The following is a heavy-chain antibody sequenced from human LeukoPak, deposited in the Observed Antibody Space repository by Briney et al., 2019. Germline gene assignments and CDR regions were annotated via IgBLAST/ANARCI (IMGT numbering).Heavy chain of an antibody. D-gene: IGHD3-10*01. CDR1: GYTFTSYY. Sequence: GASVKVSCKASGYTFTSYYMHWVRQAPGQGLEWMGIINPSGGSTSYAQKFQGRVTMTRDMSTSTVYMELSSLRSEDTAVYYCARSNYYGSGSYYSVGTNGAFDIWGQGTMVTVSS. J-gene: IGHJ3*02. CDR3: ARSNYYGSGSYYSVGTNGAFDI. V-gene: IGHV1-46*01. CDR2: INPSGGST.